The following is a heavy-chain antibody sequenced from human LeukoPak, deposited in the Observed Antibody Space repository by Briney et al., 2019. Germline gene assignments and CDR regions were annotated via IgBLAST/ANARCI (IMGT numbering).Heavy chain of an antibody. Sequence: SETLSLTCAVYGGSFSGYYWSWTRQPPGKGLEWIGEINHSGSTNYNPSLKSRVTISVDTSKNQFSLKLSSVTAADTAVYYCAREQRWLQSLDYWGQGTLVTVSS. CDR2: INHSGST. CDR1: GGSFSGYY. V-gene: IGHV4-34*01. D-gene: IGHD5-24*01. CDR3: AREQRWLQSLDY. J-gene: IGHJ4*02.